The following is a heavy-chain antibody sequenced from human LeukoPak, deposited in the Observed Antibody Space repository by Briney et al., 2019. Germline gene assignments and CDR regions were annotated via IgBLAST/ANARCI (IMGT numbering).Heavy chain of an antibody. D-gene: IGHD2-15*01. CDR3: ARMLVVVPATSVNYNWFDP. CDR1: GYTFTGNY. V-gene: IGHV1-2*02. J-gene: IGHJ5*02. Sequence: ASVKVSCKASGYTFTGNYIHWVRQAPGQGLEWMGWINPNTGDTNCAQKFQGRVTMTRDTSISTAYMELNMLRSDDTAVYYCARMLVVVPATSVNYNWFDPWGQGTLVTVSS. CDR2: INPNTGDT.